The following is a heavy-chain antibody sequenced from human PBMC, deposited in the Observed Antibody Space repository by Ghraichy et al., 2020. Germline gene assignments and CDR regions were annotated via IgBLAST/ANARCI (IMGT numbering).Heavy chain of an antibody. J-gene: IGHJ6*02. Sequence: ISCDGGSTYYADSVKGRFPISRDNRKNSLYLQMNSLRTEDTALYYCAKDNDYGDYVTYYGMDVWGQGTMVNVS. CDR3: AKDNDYGDYVTYYGMDV. D-gene: IGHD4-17*01. V-gene: IGHV3-43*01. CDR2: ISCDGGST.